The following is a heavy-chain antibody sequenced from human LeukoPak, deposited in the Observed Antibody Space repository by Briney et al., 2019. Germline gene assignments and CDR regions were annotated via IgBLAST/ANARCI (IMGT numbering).Heavy chain of an antibody. CDR3: ARGWSGYSLYYYYYMDV. CDR2: INPNSGGT. CDR1: GYTFTGYY. V-gene: IGHV1-2*02. J-gene: IGHJ6*03. D-gene: IGHD3-3*01. Sequence: ASVKVSCKASGYTFTGYYMHWVRQAPGQGLERMGWINPNSGGTNYAQKFQGRVTMTRDTSISTAYMELSRLRSDDTAVYYCARGWSGYSLYYYYYMDVWGKGTTVTVSS.